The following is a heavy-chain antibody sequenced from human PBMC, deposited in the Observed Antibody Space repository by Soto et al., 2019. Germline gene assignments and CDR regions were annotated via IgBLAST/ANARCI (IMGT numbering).Heavy chain of an antibody. J-gene: IGHJ4*02. D-gene: IGHD3-22*01. V-gene: IGHV3-23*01. Sequence: GGSLRLSWAASGFTFSSYAMSWVRQAPGKGLEWVSAISGSGGSTYYADSVNGRFTISRDNSKNTLYLQMNSLRAEDTAVYYCAKAPDYYDSSGYYYPYWGQGTLVTVSS. CDR1: GFTFSSYA. CDR3: AKAPDYYDSSGYYYPY. CDR2: ISGSGGST.